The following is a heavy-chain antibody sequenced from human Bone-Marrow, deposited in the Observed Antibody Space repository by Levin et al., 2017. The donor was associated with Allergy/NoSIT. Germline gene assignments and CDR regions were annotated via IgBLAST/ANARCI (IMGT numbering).Heavy chain of an antibody. CDR1: GFTVSSNY. CDR2: IYSGGNT. Sequence: GGSLRLSCAASGFTVSSNYMTWVRQAPGKGLEWVSVIYSGGNTFYADSVKGRFIVSRDNSKNTLYLQMNSLRPEDTAVYYCARDGHSYGSGGYYGARDVWGQGTTGTVS. CDR3: ARDGHSYGSGGYYGARDV. V-gene: IGHV3-66*01. J-gene: IGHJ6*02. D-gene: IGHD3-10*01.